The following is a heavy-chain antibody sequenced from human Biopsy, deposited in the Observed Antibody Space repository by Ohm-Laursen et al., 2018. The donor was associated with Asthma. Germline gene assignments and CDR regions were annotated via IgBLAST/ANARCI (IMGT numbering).Heavy chain of an antibody. D-gene: IGHD6-13*01. V-gene: IGHV4-39*02. Sequence: PGTLSLTCIVSGDAMSTSGSYWGWIRQSPGKGREWIGSIYYSGRTYYNPSLESRVTISADTSKNHFSLKVTSVTAADTAVYYCARAVSSSSYWYFDLWGRGDLVTVSS. CDR3: ARAVSSSSYWYFDL. CDR2: IYYSGRT. CDR1: GDAMSTSGSY. J-gene: IGHJ2*01.